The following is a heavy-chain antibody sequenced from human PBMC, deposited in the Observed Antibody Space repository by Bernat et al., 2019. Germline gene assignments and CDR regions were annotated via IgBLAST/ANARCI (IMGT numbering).Heavy chain of an antibody. CDR3: ATYIGTYYDILTGYYSDY. D-gene: IGHD3-9*01. V-gene: IGHV4-34*01. CDR1: GGSFSGYY. Sequence: QVQLQQWGAGLLKPSETLSLTCAVYGGSFSGYYWSWIRQPPGKGLEWIGEINHSGSTNYNPSLKSRVTISVDTSKNQFSLKLSSVTAADTAVYYCATYIGTYYDILTGYYSDYWGQGTLVTVSS. J-gene: IGHJ4*02. CDR2: INHSGST.